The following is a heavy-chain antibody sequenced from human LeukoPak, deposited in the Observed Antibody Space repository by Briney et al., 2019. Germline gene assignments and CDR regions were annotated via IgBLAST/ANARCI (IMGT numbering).Heavy chain of an antibody. CDR1: GYTFTSYG. J-gene: IGHJ4*02. V-gene: IGHV1-18*01. CDR3: AREVWVAAAGTNYYFDY. D-gene: IGHD6-13*01. Sequence: ASVKVSCKASGYTFTSYGISWVRQAPGQGLEWMGWISAYNGSTNYAQKLQGRVTMTTDTSTSTAYMELRSLRSDDTAVYYCAREVWVAAAGTNYYFDYWGQGTLVTVSS. CDR2: ISAYNGST.